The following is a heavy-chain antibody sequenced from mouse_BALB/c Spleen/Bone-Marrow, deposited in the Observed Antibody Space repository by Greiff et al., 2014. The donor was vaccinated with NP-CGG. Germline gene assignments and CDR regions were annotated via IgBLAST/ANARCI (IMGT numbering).Heavy chain of an antibody. J-gene: IGHJ1*01. CDR3: ARDKNYGSYWYFDV. V-gene: IGHV7-3*02. CDR2: IRNKANGCTT. Sequence: DVMLVESGGGLVQPGGSLRHSCATSGFTFTDYYMSWVRQPPGKALEWLGFIRNKANGCTTEYSASVKGRFTISRDNSQSILYLQMNTLRAEDSATYYCARDKNYGSYWYFDVWGAGTTVTVSS. CDR1: GFTFTDYY. D-gene: IGHD2-1*01.